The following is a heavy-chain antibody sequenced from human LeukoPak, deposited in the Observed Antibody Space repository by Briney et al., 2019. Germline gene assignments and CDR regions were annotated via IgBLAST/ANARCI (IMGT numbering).Heavy chain of an antibody. CDR2: IRSKANSYAT. Sequence: TGGSLRLSCAASGFTFSGSAMHWVRQASGKGLEWVGRIRSKANSYATAYAASVKGRFTISRDDSKNTAYLQMNSLKTEDTAVYYCTSLYSSSSPAYYYYYYMDVWGKGTTVTVSS. CDR3: TSLYSSSSPAYYYYYYMDV. J-gene: IGHJ6*03. CDR1: GFTFSGSA. V-gene: IGHV3-73*01. D-gene: IGHD6-6*01.